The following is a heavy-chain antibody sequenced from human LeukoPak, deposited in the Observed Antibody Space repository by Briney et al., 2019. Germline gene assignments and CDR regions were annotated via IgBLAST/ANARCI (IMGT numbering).Heavy chain of an antibody. CDR3: ASLDSSSWYGLDY. CDR2: ISYDGSNK. Sequence: GGSLRLSCAASGFTFSSYGMHWVRQAPGKGLEWVAVISYDGSNKYYADSVKGRFTISRDNSKNTLYLQMNSLRAEDTAVYYCASLDSSSWYGLDYWGQGTLVTVSS. CDR1: GFTFSSYG. V-gene: IGHV3-30*03. J-gene: IGHJ4*02. D-gene: IGHD6-13*01.